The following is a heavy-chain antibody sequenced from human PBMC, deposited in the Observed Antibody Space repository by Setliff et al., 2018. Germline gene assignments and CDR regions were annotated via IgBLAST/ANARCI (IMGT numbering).Heavy chain of an antibody. D-gene: IGHD1-26*01. CDR3: ARAREFGGGSYPTNFDY. CDR2: IKQDGSEK. J-gene: IGHJ4*02. Sequence: PGGSLRLSCAASGFTFSSYWMSWVRQAPGKGLEWVANIKQDGSEKYYVGSVKGRFTISRDNAKNSLYLQMNSLRAEDTAAYYCARAREFGGGSYPTNFDYWGQGTLVTVSS. V-gene: IGHV3-7*01. CDR1: GFTFSSYW.